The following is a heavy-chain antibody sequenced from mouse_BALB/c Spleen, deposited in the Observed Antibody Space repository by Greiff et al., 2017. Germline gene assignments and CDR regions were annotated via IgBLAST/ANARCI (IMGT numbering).Heavy chain of an antibody. V-gene: IGHV2-2*02. CDR3: ASSLYYEYEQDAMDY. CDR2: IWSGGST. Sequence: QVQLQQSGPGLVQPSQSLSITCTVSGFSLTSYGVHWVRQSPGKGLEWLGVIWSGGSTDYNAAFISRLSISKDNSKSQVFFKMNSLQANDTAIYYCASSLYYEYEQDAMDYWGQGTSVTVSS. CDR1: GFSLTSYG. D-gene: IGHD2-4*01. J-gene: IGHJ4*01.